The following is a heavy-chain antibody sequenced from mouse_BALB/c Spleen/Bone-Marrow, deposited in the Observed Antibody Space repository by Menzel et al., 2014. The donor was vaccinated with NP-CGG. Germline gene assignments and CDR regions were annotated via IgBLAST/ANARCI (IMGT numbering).Heavy chain of an antibody. CDR1: GYSFTSYW. CDR3: TRGLLRRGEYFDV. D-gene: IGHD2-3*01. J-gene: IGHJ1*03. Sequence: VQLQQSGTVLARPGASVKMSCKASGYSFTSYWMHWVKQRPGQGLEWIGAIYPGNSDTSYNQKFKGKAKLTAVTSASTAYMELSSLTNEDSAVYYCTRGLLRRGEYFDVWGTGTTVTVSS. CDR2: IYPGNSDT. V-gene: IGHV1-5*01.